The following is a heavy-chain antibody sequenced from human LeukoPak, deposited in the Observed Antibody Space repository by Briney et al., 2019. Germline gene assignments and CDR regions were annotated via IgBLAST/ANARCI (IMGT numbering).Heavy chain of an antibody. CDR2: IAIAGDT. D-gene: IGHD5-12*01. V-gene: IGHV3-13*01. J-gene: IGHJ4*02. CDR3: AKDGEWVATRYYFDY. Sequence: GGSLRLSCAASGFTFSNYDMHWVRQLTGKGLEWVSGIAIAGDTYYPGSVKGRFTISRDNAKSSLYLQMNSLKAEDTALYYCAKDGEWVATRYYFDYWGQGTLVTVSS. CDR1: GFTFSNYD.